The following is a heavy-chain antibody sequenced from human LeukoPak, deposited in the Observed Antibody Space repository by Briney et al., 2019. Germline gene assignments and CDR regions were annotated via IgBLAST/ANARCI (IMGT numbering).Heavy chain of an antibody. Sequence: PGGSLRLSCAASGFTFSSYTMHWVRQAPGKGLEWVAVISYDGSNKYYADSVKGRFTISRDNSKNTLYLQMNSLRAEDTAVYYCAKVICGYGSGWVDYFDYWGQGTLVTVS. CDR1: GFTFSSYT. CDR3: AKVICGYGSGWVDYFDY. J-gene: IGHJ4*02. D-gene: IGHD6-19*01. V-gene: IGHV3-30*04. CDR2: ISYDGSNK.